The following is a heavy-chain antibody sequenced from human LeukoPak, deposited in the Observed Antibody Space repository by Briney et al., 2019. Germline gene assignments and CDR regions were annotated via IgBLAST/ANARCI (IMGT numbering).Heavy chain of an antibody. V-gene: IGHV3-23*01. D-gene: IGHD3-16*01. CDR3: VKDLGARGGGASPEY. J-gene: IGHJ4*02. CDR1: GFPFSSYA. CDR2: ISGSGGST. Sequence: PGGSLRLSCAASGFPFSSYAMSWVRQAPGKGLEWVSAISGSGGSTYYADSVKGRFTISRDNSKNTLYLQMNSLRAEDTAVYYCVKDLGARGGGASPEYWGQGTLVTV.